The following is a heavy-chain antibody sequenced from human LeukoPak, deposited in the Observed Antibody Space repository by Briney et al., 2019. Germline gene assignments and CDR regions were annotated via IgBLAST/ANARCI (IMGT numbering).Heavy chain of an antibody. CDR2: ISYDGSNK. V-gene: IGHV3-30*18. Sequence: GGSLRPSCAASGFTFSSYGMHWVRQAPGKGLEWVAVISYDGSNKYYADSVKGRFTISRDNSKNTLYLQMNSLRAEDTAVYYCAKGLAAHGLRAWDYWGQGTLVTVSS. CDR1: GFTFSSYG. D-gene: IGHD6-25*01. CDR3: AKGLAAHGLRAWDY. J-gene: IGHJ4*02.